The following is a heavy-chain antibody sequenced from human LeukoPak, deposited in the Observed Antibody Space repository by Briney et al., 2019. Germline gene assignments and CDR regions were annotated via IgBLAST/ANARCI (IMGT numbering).Heavy chain of an antibody. CDR1: GFTVSSNY. J-gene: IGHJ3*02. CDR2: IYSGGST. Sequence: GGSLRLSCAASGFTVSSNYMSWVRQAPGKGLEWVSVIYSGGSTYYADSVKGRFTISRDNSKNTLYLQMNSLRAEDTAVYYCATIHEDSVTKLGELAFDIWGQGTMVTVSS. D-gene: IGHD4-17*01. CDR3: ATIHEDSVTKLGELAFDI. V-gene: IGHV3-53*01.